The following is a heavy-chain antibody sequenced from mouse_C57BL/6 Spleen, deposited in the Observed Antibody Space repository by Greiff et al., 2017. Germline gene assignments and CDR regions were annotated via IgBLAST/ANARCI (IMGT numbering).Heavy chain of an antibody. Sequence: VQLQQPGAELVMPGASVELSCKASGYTFTSYWMHWVKQRPGQGLEWIGEIDPSDSYTNYNQKFKGKSTLTVDKSSSTAYMQLSSLTSEDSAVYYCARETAQAPGFAYWGQGTLVTVSA. CDR1: GYTFTSYW. J-gene: IGHJ3*01. V-gene: IGHV1-69*01. D-gene: IGHD3-2*02. CDR2: IDPSDSYT. CDR3: ARETAQAPGFAY.